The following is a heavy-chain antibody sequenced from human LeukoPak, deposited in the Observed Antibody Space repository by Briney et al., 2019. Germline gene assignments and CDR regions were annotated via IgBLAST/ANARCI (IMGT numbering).Heavy chain of an antibody. CDR3: ARGHSLPYCSGGSCYSHYYYYGMDV. CDR2: IYSGGST. J-gene: IGHJ6*02. V-gene: IGHV3-53*01. CDR1: GFTVSSNY. D-gene: IGHD2-15*01. Sequence: GGSLRLSCEASGFTVSSNYMSWVRQAPGKGLEWVSVIYSGGSTYYAASVKGRFTISRDNSKNTLYLQMNSLRAEDTAVYYCARGHSLPYCSGGSCYSHYYYYGMDVWGQGTTVTVSS.